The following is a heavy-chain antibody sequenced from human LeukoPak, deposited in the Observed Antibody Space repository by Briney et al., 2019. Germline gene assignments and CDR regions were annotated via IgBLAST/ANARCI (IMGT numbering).Heavy chain of an antibody. V-gene: IGHV3-30*02. J-gene: IGHJ4*02. D-gene: IGHD2-15*01. CDR1: GFTFSSYA. Sequence: GGSLRLSCAASGFTFSSYAMHWVRRAPGKGLEWVAFIRYDGSNKYYADSVKGRFTISRDNSKNTLYLQMNGLRAEDTAVYYCAKPNGSSLDYWGQGTLVTVSS. CDR2: IRYDGSNK. CDR3: AKPNGSSLDY.